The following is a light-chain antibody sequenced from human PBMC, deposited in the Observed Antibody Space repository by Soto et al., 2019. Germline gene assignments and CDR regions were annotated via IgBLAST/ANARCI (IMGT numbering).Light chain of an antibody. CDR1: STDVGYYNY. CDR3: SSYTPSSTQV. CDR2: EVS. Sequence: QSVLTQPASVSGSPGQSITISCTGSSTDVGYYNYVAWYQHHPGKAPKLMIYEVSNRPSGVSNRFSGSKSGNTASLAISGLQAEDEADYYCSSYTPSSTQVFGGGTKLTVL. V-gene: IGLV2-14*01. J-gene: IGLJ3*02.